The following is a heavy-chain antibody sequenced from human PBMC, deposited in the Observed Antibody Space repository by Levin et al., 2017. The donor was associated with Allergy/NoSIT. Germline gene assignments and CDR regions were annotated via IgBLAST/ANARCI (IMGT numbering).Heavy chain of an antibody. CDR3: TTQFQW. CDR2: ITSKPDGAAT. Sequence: GGSLRLSCAASGFSLSNSWMNWVRQAPGKGLEWIGRITSKPDGAATDYAAPLKGRFTISRDDSTNTLYLQMHSLKVEDTAIYYCTTQFQWWGQGTLVTVSS. CDR1: GFSLSNSW. D-gene: IGHD6-19*01. J-gene: IGHJ4*02. V-gene: IGHV3-15*01.